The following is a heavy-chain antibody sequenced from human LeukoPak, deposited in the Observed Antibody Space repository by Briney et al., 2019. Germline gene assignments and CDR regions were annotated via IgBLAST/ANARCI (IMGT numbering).Heavy chain of an antibody. CDR1: GFTFDDYA. CDR2: ISWNSGSI. D-gene: IGHD3-10*01. J-gene: IGHJ4*02. V-gene: IGHV3-9*01. Sequence: PGGSLRLSCAASGFTFDDYAMHWVRQAPGKGLEWVAGISWNSGSIGYADSVKGRFTISRDNAKNSLYLQMNSLGAEDTALYYCAKDSGDTDATNFDYWGQGTLVTVSS. CDR3: AKDSGDTDATNFDY.